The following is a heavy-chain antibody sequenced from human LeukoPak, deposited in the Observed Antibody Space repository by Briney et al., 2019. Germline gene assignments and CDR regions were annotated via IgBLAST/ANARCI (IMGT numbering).Heavy chain of an antibody. J-gene: IGHJ4*02. V-gene: IGHV1-18*01. CDR2: ISAYNGNT. Sequence: ASVKVSCKASGYTFTSYGISWVRQAPGQGLEWMGWISAYNGNTNFAQKLQGRVTMTTDTSTSTAYMELRSPRSDDTAVYYCARDAVVVVAATQTFDYWGQGTLVTVSS. D-gene: IGHD2-15*01. CDR3: ARDAVVVVAATQTFDY. CDR1: GYTFTSYG.